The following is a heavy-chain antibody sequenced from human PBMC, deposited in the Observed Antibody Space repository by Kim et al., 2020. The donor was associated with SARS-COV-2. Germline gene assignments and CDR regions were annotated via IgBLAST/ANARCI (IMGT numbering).Heavy chain of an antibody. J-gene: IGHJ3*02. CDR2: IKQDGSER. CDR1: GFTFSNYG. V-gene: IGHV3-7*01. Sequence: GGSLRLSCAASGFTFSNYGMRWVRQAPGKGLEWVALIKQDGSERYYVDSVRGRFTISRDNAKSSLYLQMNSLRLEDTAFYYCARGYCSCGSSFAGAFEIWGHGTMVTVSS. CDR3: ARGYCSCGSSFAGAFEI. D-gene: IGHD2-15*01.